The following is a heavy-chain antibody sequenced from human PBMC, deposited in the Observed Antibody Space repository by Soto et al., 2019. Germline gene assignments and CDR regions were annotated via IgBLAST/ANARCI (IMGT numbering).Heavy chain of an antibody. Sequence: PSQTLSLTCAISGDSVSSNSAAWNWIRQSPSRGLEWLGRTYYRSKWYNDYAVSVKSRITINPDTSKNQFSLQLNSVTPEDTAVYYCARDSYYGSGSYYNPPYYFDYWGQGTLVTVSS. J-gene: IGHJ4*02. CDR1: GDSVSSNSAA. V-gene: IGHV6-1*01. CDR2: TYYRSKWYN. D-gene: IGHD3-10*01. CDR3: ARDSYYGSGSYYNPPYYFDY.